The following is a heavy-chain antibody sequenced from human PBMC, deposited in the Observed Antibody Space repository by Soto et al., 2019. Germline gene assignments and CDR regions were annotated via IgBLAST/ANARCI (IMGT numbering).Heavy chain of an antibody. D-gene: IGHD3-3*01. J-gene: IGHJ6*02. CDR2: IYHSGST. V-gene: IGHV4-4*02. CDR3: AREGTRITIFGVVINYGMDV. CDR1: GGSIGISNW. Sequence: PSETLSLTCAVSGGSIGISNWWSWVRQPPGKGLEWIGEIYHSGSTNYNPSLKSRVTISVDKSKNQFSLKLSSVTAADTAVYYCAREGTRITIFGVVINYGMDVWGQGTTVTVSS.